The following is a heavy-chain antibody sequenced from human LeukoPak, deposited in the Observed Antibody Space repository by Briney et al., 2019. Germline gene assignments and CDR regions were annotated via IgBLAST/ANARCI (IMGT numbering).Heavy chain of an antibody. J-gene: IGHJ4*02. V-gene: IGHV6-1*01. CDR1: GVSVSSNSAA. CDR2: TYYRSKWYS. Sequence: SQTLSLTCAISGVSVSSNSAAWNCIRQSPSRGLEWLGRTYYRSKWYSDSAVSVKSRITINPDTSKNQFSLQLNSVTPEDTAVYYCASQYGSRQFDSWGQGTLVTVSS. CDR3: ASQYGSRQFDS. D-gene: IGHD3-10*01.